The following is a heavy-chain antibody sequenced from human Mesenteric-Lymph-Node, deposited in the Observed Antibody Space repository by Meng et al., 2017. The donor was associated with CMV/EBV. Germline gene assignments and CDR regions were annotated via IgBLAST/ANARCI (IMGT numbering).Heavy chain of an antibody. J-gene: IGHJ4*02. CDR3: AKGGYSYGRYYFDY. D-gene: IGHD5-18*01. CDR1: GYTFTSYY. CDR2: IIPIFGTV. Sequence: KASGYTFTSYYMHWVRQAPGQGLEWTGGIIPIFGTVDYAQRFQGRFTITTDESTSTVNMELSSLRSEDTAVYFCAKGGYSYGRYYFDYWGQGTLVTVSS. V-gene: IGHV1-69*05.